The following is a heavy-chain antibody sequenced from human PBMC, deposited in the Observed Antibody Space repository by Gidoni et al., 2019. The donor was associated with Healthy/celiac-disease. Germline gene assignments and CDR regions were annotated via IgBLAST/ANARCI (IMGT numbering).Heavy chain of an antibody. Sequence: EVQLLESGGGLVQPGGSLSLSCSASGFTFSSYARSWVRQGPGKGLEWVSAISGSGGSTYYADAVKGRFTISRDNSKNTLYLQMNSLRAEDTAVYYCAKAPRYTGIVGFLNWFDPWGQGTLVTVSS. CDR1: GFTFSSYA. V-gene: IGHV3-23*01. D-gene: IGHD2-2*02. CDR2: ISGSGGST. J-gene: IGHJ5*02. CDR3: AKAPRYTGIVGFLNWFDP.